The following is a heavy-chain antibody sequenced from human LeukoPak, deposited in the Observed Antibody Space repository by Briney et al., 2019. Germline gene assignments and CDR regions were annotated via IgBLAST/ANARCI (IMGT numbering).Heavy chain of an antibody. D-gene: IGHD3-16*01. Sequence: ASVKVSCKASGYTFTSYYMHWVRQAPGQGLEWMGIINPSGGSTSYAQKFQGRVTMTRDTSTSTAYMELSSLRSEDTAVYYCARSIYPYYDYVWGSSPHAFDIWGQGTMVTVSS. CDR1: GYTFTSYY. V-gene: IGHV1-46*01. CDR2: INPSGGST. CDR3: ARSIYPYYDYVWGSSPHAFDI. J-gene: IGHJ3*02.